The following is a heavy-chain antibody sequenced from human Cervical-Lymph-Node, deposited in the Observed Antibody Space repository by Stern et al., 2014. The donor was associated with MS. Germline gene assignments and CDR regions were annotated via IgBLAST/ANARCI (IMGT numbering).Heavy chain of an antibody. CDR3: ARVRRRHYFDH. V-gene: IGHV3-11*01. J-gene: IGHJ4*02. CDR2: ISGSGGIR. Sequence: VQLVESGGDLVKPTGSLRLSCAASGFSFSDYYMSWIRQAPGKGLEWLSYISGSGGIRYYADSVKGRFTISRDNAKNSLYLQMNSLRVDDTAVYFCARVRRRHYFDHWGQGTLVTVSS. CDR1: GFSFSDYY.